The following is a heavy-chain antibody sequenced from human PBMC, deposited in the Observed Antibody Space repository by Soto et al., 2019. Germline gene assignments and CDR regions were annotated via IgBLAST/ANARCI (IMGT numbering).Heavy chain of an antibody. CDR3: AKDSGYNYGYFRWFDP. J-gene: IGHJ5*02. Sequence: PSETLSLTCTVSGGSISNYYWSWIRQTPRRGLEWIGHIFYSRSTNYNPAIKSRVNISVDTSKSQFSLKLSSVTAADTVVYYCAKDSGYNYGYFRWFDPWGQGTLVTVSS. CDR2: IFYSRST. V-gene: IGHV4-59*01. D-gene: IGHD5-18*01. CDR1: GGSISNYY.